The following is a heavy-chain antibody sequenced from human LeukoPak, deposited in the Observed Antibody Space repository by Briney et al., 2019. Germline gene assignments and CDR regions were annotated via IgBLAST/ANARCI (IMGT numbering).Heavy chain of an antibody. Sequence: SETLSLTCAVYGGSFSGYYWSWIRQPPRKGLEWIGEINHSGSTNYNPSLKSRVTISVDTSKNQFSLKLSSVTAADTAVYYCARQMVRGVIIRGFDYWGQGTLVTVSS. V-gene: IGHV4-34*01. D-gene: IGHD3-10*01. J-gene: IGHJ4*02. CDR1: GGSFSGYY. CDR2: INHSGST. CDR3: ARQMVRGVIIRGFDY.